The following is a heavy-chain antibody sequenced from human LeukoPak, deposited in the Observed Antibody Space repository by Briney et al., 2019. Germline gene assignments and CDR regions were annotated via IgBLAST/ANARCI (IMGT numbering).Heavy chain of an antibody. Sequence: PGGSLRLSCAASGFTFSSYGMHWVRQAPGKGLEWVAVIWYDGSNKYYADSVKGRFTISRDNSKNTLFVQMNSLRAEDTAVYYCARALSSGYSYYFDCWGQGTLVTVSS. D-gene: IGHD3-22*01. CDR3: ARALSSGYSYYFDC. CDR1: GFTFSSYG. J-gene: IGHJ4*02. CDR2: IWYDGSNK. V-gene: IGHV3-33*01.